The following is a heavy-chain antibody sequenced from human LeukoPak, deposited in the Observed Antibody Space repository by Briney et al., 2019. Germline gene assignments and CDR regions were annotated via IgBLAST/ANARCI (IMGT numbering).Heavy chain of an antibody. CDR2: INSDGSGT. V-gene: IGHV3-74*01. Sequence: GGSLRLSCAASGFTFNSYWMHWVRQAPGKGLVWVSRINSDGSGTSDADFVKGRFTISRDNSKNTLCLQMNSLRAEDTAMYYCARDRLTNDAFDIWGQGTMVTVSS. J-gene: IGHJ3*02. D-gene: IGHD2-8*01. CDR3: ARDRLTNDAFDI. CDR1: GFTFNSYW.